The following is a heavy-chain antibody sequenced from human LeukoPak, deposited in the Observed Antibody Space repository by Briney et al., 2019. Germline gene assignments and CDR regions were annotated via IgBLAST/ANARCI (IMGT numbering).Heavy chain of an antibody. V-gene: IGHV4-39*07. CDR3: ATVDFWSGYYRVKGFDY. J-gene: IGHJ4*02. CDR2: IYYSGST. CDR1: GGSINNSTYY. Sequence: SETLSLTCTVSGGSINNSTYYWGWIRQPPGKGLEWVGSIYYSGSTYYNTSLNSRVTISVDTSKNQFSLNLSSVTAADTAVYYCATVDFWSGYYRVKGFDYWGQGSLVTVSS. D-gene: IGHD3-3*01.